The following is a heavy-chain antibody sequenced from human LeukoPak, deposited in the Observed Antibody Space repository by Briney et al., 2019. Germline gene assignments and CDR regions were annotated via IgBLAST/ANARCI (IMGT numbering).Heavy chain of an antibody. CDR1: GGSISSYY. J-gene: IGHJ5*02. CDR3: ARDPRYYDFWSGYYST. D-gene: IGHD3-3*01. Sequence: SETLSLTCTVSGGSISSYYWSWIRQPPGKGLEWIGYIYYSGSTNYNPSLKSRVTISVDTSKNQFSLKLSSVTAADTAVYYCARDPRYYDFWSGYYSTWGQGTLVTVSS. CDR2: IYYSGST. V-gene: IGHV4-59*12.